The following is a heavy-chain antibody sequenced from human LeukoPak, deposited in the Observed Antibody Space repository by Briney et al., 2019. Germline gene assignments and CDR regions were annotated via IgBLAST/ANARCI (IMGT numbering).Heavy chain of an antibody. V-gene: IGHV1-69*13. Sequence: ASVKVSCKASGGTFSSYAISWVRQAPGQGLEWMGGIIPIFGTANYAQKFQGRVTITADESTSTAYMELSSLRSEDTAVYYCARGQITDTAMVTMRVYYYYYMDVWGKGTTVTVSS. J-gene: IGHJ6*03. CDR1: GGTFSSYA. CDR2: IIPIFGTA. D-gene: IGHD5-18*01. CDR3: ARGQITDTAMVTMRVYYYYYMDV.